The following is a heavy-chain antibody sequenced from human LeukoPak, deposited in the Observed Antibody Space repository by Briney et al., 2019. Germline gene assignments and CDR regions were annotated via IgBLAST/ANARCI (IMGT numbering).Heavy chain of an antibody. Sequence: SETLSLTCTVSGGSISSGPYYWGWIRQPPGKGLEWIGNIYYGENTYYNPSLKSRVTISIDPSKNQFYLTLSSLTAADTAVYYCAGRDDSSGYHKIFYYWGPGTLVTVSS. V-gene: IGHV4-39*01. D-gene: IGHD3-22*01. CDR2: IYYGENT. J-gene: IGHJ4*02. CDR3: AGRDDSSGYHKIFYY. CDR1: GGSISSGPYY.